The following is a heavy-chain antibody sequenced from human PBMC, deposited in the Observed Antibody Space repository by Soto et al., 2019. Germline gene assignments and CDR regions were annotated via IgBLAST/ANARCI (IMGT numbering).Heavy chain of an antibody. J-gene: IGHJ4*02. Sequence: GGSLRLSCAASGFTFSSYWMSWVRQAPGKGLEWVANIKQDGSEKYYVDSVKGRFTISRDNAKNSLYLQMNSLRAEDTAVYYCARTKLRNTYYYDSSGYSEFGFDYWGQGTLVTVS. CDR2: IKQDGSEK. V-gene: IGHV3-7*03. D-gene: IGHD3-22*01. CDR1: GFTFSSYW. CDR3: ARTKLRNTYYYDSSGYSEFGFDY.